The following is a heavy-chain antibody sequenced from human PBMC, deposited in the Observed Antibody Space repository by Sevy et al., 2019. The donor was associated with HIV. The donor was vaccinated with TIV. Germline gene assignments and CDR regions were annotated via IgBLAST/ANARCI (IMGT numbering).Heavy chain of an antibody. CDR3: AGENAWGRGYS. V-gene: IGHV4-59*08. Sequence: SETLSLTCTVSGGSITSLYWNWIRQPPGKGLEWIANIYYNGHINYDPSLKSRVTLSLNTSKNQFSLRLSSVTAADTAMYYCAGENAWGRGYSWGQGTLVTVSS. J-gene: IGHJ4*02. D-gene: IGHD1-26*01. CDR1: GGSITSLY. CDR2: IYYNGHI.